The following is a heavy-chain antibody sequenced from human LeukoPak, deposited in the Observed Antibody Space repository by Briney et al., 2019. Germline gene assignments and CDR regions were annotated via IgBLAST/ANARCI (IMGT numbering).Heavy chain of an antibody. Sequence: PGGSLRLSCAASGFTFSSYSMNWVRQAPGKGLEWVSAFSGSGGTTYYADSVKGRFTISKDNSKNTLYLQMNSLRAEDTAVYYCAKEAYGDYVYYYYGMDVWGQGTTVTVSS. CDR2: FSGSGGTT. V-gene: IGHV3-23*01. D-gene: IGHD4-17*01. J-gene: IGHJ6*02. CDR1: GFTFSSYS. CDR3: AKEAYGDYVYYYYGMDV.